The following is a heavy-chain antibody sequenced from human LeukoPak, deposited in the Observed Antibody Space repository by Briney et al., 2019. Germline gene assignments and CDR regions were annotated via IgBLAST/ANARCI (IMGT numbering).Heavy chain of an antibody. J-gene: IGHJ4*02. V-gene: IGHV3-23*01. CDR1: GFTFSSYA. D-gene: IGHD5-18*01. CDR2: IDGSRDST. Sequence: PGGSLRLSCAASGFTFSSYAMSWVRQAPGKGLEWVSTIDGSRDSTYYADSLKGRFTLSRDSSKNTLYLQVNSLRAEDTAVYYCARMTPMAIAFYFDYWGQGTLVTVSS. CDR3: ARMTPMAIAFYFDY.